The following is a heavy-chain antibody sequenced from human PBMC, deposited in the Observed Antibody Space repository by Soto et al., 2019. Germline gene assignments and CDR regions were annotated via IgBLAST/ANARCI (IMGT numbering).Heavy chain of an antibody. Sequence: QVQLQQWGAGLLKPSETLSLNCAVNGGSLSGYYWSWIRQPPGKGLEWIGEIKDGGYTNYSPSLRRRAPISSDTSNNQFSLRLNSVTAADTGVYYCARGQEGVVATHWDQGALVTVSS. CDR1: GGSLSGYY. V-gene: IGHV4-34*01. CDR2: IKDGGYT. J-gene: IGHJ4*02. CDR3: ARGQEGVVATH. D-gene: IGHD5-12*01.